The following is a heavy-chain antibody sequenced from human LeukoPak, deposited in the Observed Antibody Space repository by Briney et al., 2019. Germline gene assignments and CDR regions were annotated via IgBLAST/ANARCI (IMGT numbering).Heavy chain of an antibody. V-gene: IGHV4-59*11. D-gene: IGHD3-22*01. Sequence: SETLSLTCTVSGGSISSHYWSWIRQPPGKGLEWIGYIYYSGSTNYNPSLKSRVTISVDTSKNQFSLKLSSVTAADTAVYYCARDRAYYYDSSGYYSYYYYYMDVWGKGTTVTVSS. J-gene: IGHJ6*03. CDR3: ARDRAYYYDSSGYYSYYYYYMDV. CDR1: GGSISSHY. CDR2: IYYSGST.